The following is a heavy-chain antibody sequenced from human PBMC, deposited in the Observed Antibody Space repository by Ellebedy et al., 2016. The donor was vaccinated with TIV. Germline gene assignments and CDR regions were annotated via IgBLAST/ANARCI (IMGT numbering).Heavy chain of an antibody. V-gene: IGHV3-30*02. Sequence: GESLKIPCAASGFPFSNYEMHWVRQAPGQGLEWVAFIRLDGSNEYYPDSVKGRFTISRDNSKNTLDLQMKSLRVEDTAVYYCAKDGSAGYGSYYGMDVWGQGTTVTVSS. CDR3: AKDGSAGYGSYYGMDV. D-gene: IGHD5-12*01. J-gene: IGHJ6*02. CDR1: GFPFSNYE. CDR2: IRLDGSNE.